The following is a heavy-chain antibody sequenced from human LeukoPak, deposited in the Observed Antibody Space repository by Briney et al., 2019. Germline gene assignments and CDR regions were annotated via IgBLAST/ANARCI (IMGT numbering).Heavy chain of an antibody. Sequence: GRSLRLSCTASGFTFCDYAMSWVRQAPGKGLEWVGFIRSKAYGGTTEYAASVKGRFTISRDDSKSIAYLQMNSLNTEDTAVYYCTRKHDYGDYDESDFDYWGQGTLVTVSS. CDR2: IRSKAYGGTT. V-gene: IGHV3-49*04. CDR3: TRKHDYGDYDESDFDY. CDR1: GFTFCDYA. J-gene: IGHJ4*02. D-gene: IGHD4-17*01.